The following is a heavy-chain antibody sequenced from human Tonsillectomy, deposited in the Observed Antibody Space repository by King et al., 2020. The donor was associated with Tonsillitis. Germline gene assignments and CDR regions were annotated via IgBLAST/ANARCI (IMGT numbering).Heavy chain of an antibody. J-gene: IGHJ4*02. Sequence: QLVQSGAEVKEPGESLRLSCKGSGYRFTSYWISWVRQMPGKGLEWMGSIHPSDSNIKYNPAFPGHVTISADKSTTTAHLQWSSLKASDTAMYYCAREVTGWFSDYWGQGTLVTVSS. D-gene: IGHD6-19*01. CDR1: GYRFTSYW. V-gene: IGHV5-10-1*03. CDR2: IHPSDSNI. CDR3: AREVTGWFSDY.